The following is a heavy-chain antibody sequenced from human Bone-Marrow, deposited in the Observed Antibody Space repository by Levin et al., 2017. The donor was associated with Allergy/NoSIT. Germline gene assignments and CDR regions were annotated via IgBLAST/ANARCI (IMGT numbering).Heavy chain of an antibody. CDR1: GFTFRSSA. Sequence: GESLKISCVASGFTFRSSAMHWVRQTPGKGLEWVSFMSSDGSYKYYGDSVKGRFTISRDNSNNTLYLEMNSLRTEDTALYYCAKDRKYYFESWGQGTLVTVSS. V-gene: IGHV3-30*04. CDR2: MSSDGSYK. J-gene: IGHJ4*02. CDR3: AKDRKYYFES.